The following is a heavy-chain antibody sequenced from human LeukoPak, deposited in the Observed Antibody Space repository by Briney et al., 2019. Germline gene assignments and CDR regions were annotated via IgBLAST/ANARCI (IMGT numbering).Heavy chain of an antibody. CDR1: GGSIDSGDDY. CDR2: IYRTGST. Sequence: TLSLTCTVSGGSIDSGDDYWSWIRQPAGKGLEFIGRIYRTGSTTSNPSLQDRLTISIDTPKNQFSLQLTSVTAADTAIYYCARGFYAPPVGYYYMDLWGRGTTVTVSS. CDR3: ARGFYAPPVGYYYMDL. J-gene: IGHJ6*03. D-gene: IGHD2/OR15-2a*01. V-gene: IGHV4-61*02.